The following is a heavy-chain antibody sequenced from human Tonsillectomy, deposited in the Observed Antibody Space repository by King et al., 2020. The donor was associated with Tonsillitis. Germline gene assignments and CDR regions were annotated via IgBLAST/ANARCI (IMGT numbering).Heavy chain of an antibody. D-gene: IGHD2-2*01. CDR1: GGSISSSSYF. J-gene: IGHJ3*02. V-gene: IGHV4-39*01. CDR2: IYYSGST. Sequence: QLQESGPGLVKPSETLSLTCKVSGGSISSSSYFWDWIRQPPGKGLEWIGSIYYSGSTYYNPSLKSRVTISVDTSKNQFSLKLRSVTAADTAVYYCARRATGIVVVPATRDAVDIWGQGTMVTVSS. CDR3: ARRATGIVVVPATRDAVDI.